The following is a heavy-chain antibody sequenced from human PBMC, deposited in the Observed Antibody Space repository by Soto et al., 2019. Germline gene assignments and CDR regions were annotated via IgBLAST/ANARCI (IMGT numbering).Heavy chain of an antibody. D-gene: IGHD2-15*01. CDR1: GGTFSSYA. CDR3: ARHGGKSIVDY. Sequence: GASGKVSCKASGGTFSSYAISWVRQAPGQGLEWMGGIIPTFGTANYAQKFQGRVTITADESTSTAYMELSSLRSEDTAVYYCARHGGKSIVDYWGQGTLVTVSS. J-gene: IGHJ4*02. V-gene: IGHV1-69*13. CDR2: IIPTFGTA.